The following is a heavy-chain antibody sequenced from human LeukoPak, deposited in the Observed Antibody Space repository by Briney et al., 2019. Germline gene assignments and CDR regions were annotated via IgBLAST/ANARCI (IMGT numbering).Heavy chain of an antibody. D-gene: IGHD3-22*01. Sequence: PSETLSLTRTVSGASISSYYWSWIRQPPGNGLEWLGYINYSGSTNYNPSLKSRVTISVDTSKNQFSLKLSSVTAADTAVYYCARADYYDSSSYLDAFDIWGQGTMVTVSS. J-gene: IGHJ3*02. CDR3: ARADYYDSSSYLDAFDI. CDR1: GASISSYY. V-gene: IGHV4-59*01. CDR2: INYSGST.